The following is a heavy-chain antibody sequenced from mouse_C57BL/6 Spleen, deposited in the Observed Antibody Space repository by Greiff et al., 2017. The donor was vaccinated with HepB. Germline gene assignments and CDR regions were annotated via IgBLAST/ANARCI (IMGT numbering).Heavy chain of an antibody. CDR1: GFTFSDYY. D-gene: IGHD2-5*01. CDR3: ASSYSNYAMDY. Sequence: EVKLMESGGGLVQPGGSLKLSCAASGFTFSDYYMYWVRQTPEKRLEWVAYISNGGGSTYYPDTVKGRFTISRDNAKNTLYLQMSRLKSEDTAMYYCASSYSNYAMDYWGQGTSVTVSS. V-gene: IGHV5-12*01. CDR2: ISNGGGST. J-gene: IGHJ4*01.